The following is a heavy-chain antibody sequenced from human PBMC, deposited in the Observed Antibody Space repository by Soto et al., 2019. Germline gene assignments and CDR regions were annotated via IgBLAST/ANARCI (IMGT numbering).Heavy chain of an antibody. CDR1: GFTFSACA. J-gene: IGHJ6*03. V-gene: IGHV3-30*04. CDR2: ISYDGSDE. Sequence: GGSLRLSCAASGFTFSACAMHWVRQAPGTGLEWVAVISYDGSDEYYTDSVKGRFTVSRDNSKNTLYLQMNSLRREDTAVYYCAKVSTSRTGYYYYMDVWGNGTTVTVSS. CDR3: AKVSTSRTGYYYYMDV. D-gene: IGHD3-10*01.